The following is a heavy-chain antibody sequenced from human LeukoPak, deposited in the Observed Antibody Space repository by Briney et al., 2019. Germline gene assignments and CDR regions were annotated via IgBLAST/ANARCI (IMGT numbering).Heavy chain of an antibody. CDR3: ARLEMATIRRWFDP. J-gene: IGHJ5*02. V-gene: IGHV4-34*01. Sequence: PSETLSLTCAVYGGSFSGYYWSWIRQPPGKGLEWIGEINHSESTNYNPSLKSRVTISVDTSKNQFSLKLSSVTAADTAVYHCARLEMATIRRWFDPWGQGTLVTVSS. CDR1: GGSFSGYY. CDR2: INHSEST. D-gene: IGHD5-24*01.